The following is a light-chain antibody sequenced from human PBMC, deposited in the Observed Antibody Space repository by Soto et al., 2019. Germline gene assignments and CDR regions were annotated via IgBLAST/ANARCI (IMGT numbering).Light chain of an antibody. J-gene: IGKJ1*01. Sequence: DIQMTQSPSTLSASVGDRVTITCGASQSISSWLAWYQQKPGKAPKLLIYDASSLESGVPSRFSGSGSGTEFTLTISSLQPDDFETYYCQQYNSYSWTFGQGTTVDIK. V-gene: IGKV1-5*01. CDR2: DAS. CDR3: QQYNSYSWT. CDR1: QSISSW.